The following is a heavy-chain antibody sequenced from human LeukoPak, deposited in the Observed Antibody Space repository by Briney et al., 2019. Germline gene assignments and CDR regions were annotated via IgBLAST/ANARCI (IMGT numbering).Heavy chain of an antibody. J-gene: IGHJ5*02. Sequence: PSETLSLTCAVYGGSFSGYYWSLIRQPPGKGLEWIGEINHSGSTNYNPSLKSRVTISVDRSKNQFSLKLSSVTAADTAVYYCARGNYDFWSGPSNWFDPWGQGTLVTVSS. CDR2: INHSGST. V-gene: IGHV4-34*01. CDR1: GGSFSGYY. D-gene: IGHD3-3*01. CDR3: ARGNYDFWSGPSNWFDP.